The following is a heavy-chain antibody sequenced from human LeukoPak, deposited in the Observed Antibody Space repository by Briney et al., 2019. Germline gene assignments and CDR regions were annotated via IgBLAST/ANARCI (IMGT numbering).Heavy chain of an antibody. CDR2: IYSGGST. V-gene: IGHV3-66*02. CDR1: GFTVSSNY. D-gene: IGHD5-24*01. Sequence: AGGSLRLSCAASGFTVSSNYMSWVRQAPGKGLEWVPVIYSGGSTYYADSVKGRFTISRDNSKNTLYLQMNSLRAEDTAVYYCARMRWLDYWGQGTLVTVSS. CDR3: ARMRWLDY. J-gene: IGHJ4*02.